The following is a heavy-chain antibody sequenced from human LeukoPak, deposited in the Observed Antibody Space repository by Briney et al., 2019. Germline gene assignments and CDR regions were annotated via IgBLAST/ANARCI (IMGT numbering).Heavy chain of an antibody. CDR2: INPNSGGT. CDR3: ARGSWDIVVVVAYFDC. CDR1: GYTCIGYY. V-gene: IGHV1-2*02. J-gene: IGHJ4*02. D-gene: IGHD2-15*01. Sequence: ASVKLSCKASGYTCIGYYIHWVRQVPGQGLEWMGWINPNSGGTLYAQDFQGRVTMTSDTSITTAYMELSRLTSDDTAVYYCARGSWDIVVVVAYFDCWGQGTLVTVSS.